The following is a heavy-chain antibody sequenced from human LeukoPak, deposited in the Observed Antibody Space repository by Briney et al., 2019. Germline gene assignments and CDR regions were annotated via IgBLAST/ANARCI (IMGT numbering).Heavy chain of an antibody. J-gene: IGHJ4*02. Sequence: GGSLRLPCAASGFTFSIYSMNWVRQAPGKGLEWVSSISSSSSYIYYADSVKGRFTISRDNAKNSLYLQMNSLRAEDTAVYYCARDQAPRDILTGYSRDNYYFDYWGQGTLVTVSS. D-gene: IGHD3-9*01. CDR1: GFTFSIYS. CDR2: ISSSSSYI. V-gene: IGHV3-21*01. CDR3: ARDQAPRDILTGYSRDNYYFDY.